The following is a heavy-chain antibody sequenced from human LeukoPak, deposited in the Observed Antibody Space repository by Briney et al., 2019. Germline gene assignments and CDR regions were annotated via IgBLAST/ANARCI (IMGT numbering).Heavy chain of an antibody. CDR3: ARSQQWLVPFDY. CDR1: GGSISSSSYY. D-gene: IGHD6-19*01. V-gene: IGHV4-39*01. J-gene: IGHJ4*02. Sequence: SETLSLTCTVSGGSISSSSYYCGWIRQPPGKGLEWIGSIYYSGSTDYNPSLKSRVTISVDTSKNQFSLKLSSVTAADTAVYYCARSQQWLVPFDYWGQGTLVTVSS. CDR2: IYYSGST.